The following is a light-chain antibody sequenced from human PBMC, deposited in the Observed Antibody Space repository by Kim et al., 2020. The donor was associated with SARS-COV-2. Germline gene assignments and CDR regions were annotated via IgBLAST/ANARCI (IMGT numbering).Light chain of an antibody. CDR1: LYIRNH. Sequence: SASVGDRVPITCQARLYIRNHLSWFQQKPGKAPKLLIYAASTLETGVPSRFSGSGAGSHFTFTISSLQPEDIATYYCQQYENFPYTFGQGTKLEIK. J-gene: IGKJ2*01. V-gene: IGKV1-33*01. CDR2: AAS. CDR3: QQYENFPYT.